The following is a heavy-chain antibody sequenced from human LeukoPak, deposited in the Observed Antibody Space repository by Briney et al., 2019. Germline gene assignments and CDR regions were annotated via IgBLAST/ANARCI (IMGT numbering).Heavy chain of an antibody. J-gene: IGHJ5*02. CDR1: GGSFSGYY. CDR2: IYTSGST. D-gene: IGHD3-10*01. Sequence: SETLSLTCAVYGGSFSGYYWSWIRQPAGKGLEWIGRIYTSGSTNYNPSLKSRVAISVDTSKNQFSLKLSSVTAADTAVYYCARDSYYGSGRTRNWFDPWGQGTLVTVSS. CDR3: ARDSYYGSGRTRNWFDP. V-gene: IGHV4-4*07.